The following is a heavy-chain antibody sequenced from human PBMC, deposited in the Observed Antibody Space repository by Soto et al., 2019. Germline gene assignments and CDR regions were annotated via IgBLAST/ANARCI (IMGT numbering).Heavy chain of an antibody. CDR1: GFTFSSYA. CDR2: ISYDGSNK. J-gene: IGHJ6*02. CDR3: ARGLYSSGWPEYYYYGMDV. Sequence: LRLSCAASGFTFSSYAMHWVRQAPGKGLEWVAVISYDGSNKYYADSVKGRFTTSRDNSKNTLYLQMNSLRAEDTAVYYCARGLYSSGWPEYYYYGMDVWGQGTTVTVS. D-gene: IGHD6-19*01. V-gene: IGHV3-30-3*01.